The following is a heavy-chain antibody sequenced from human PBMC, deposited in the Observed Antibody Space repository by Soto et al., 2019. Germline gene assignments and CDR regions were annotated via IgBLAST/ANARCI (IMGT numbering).Heavy chain of an antibody. Sequence: QVQLQESGPGLVKPSETLSLTCTVSGGSLTNNYWSWMRQPPGRGLEWIGYIYYSGTTNYNPSLKSRATISLDMSKNPFSLKLNSVTAADTAVYYCARGSGWYLYWGQGTLVTVSS. CDR1: GGSLTNNY. V-gene: IGHV4-59*01. CDR2: IYYSGTT. J-gene: IGHJ4*02. CDR3: ARGSGWYLY. D-gene: IGHD6-19*01.